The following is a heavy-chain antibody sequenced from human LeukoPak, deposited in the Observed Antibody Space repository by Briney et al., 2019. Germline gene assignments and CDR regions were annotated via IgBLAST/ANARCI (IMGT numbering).Heavy chain of an antibody. V-gene: IGHV4-61*01. Sequence: SETLSLTCTVSGGSVSSGSYYWSRIRQSPGKGLEWIGYIYYSGSTNYNPSLKSRVTISVDTSKNQFSLKLSSVTAADTAVYYCARNAVPYDSSGYYGDWGQGTLVAVSS. D-gene: IGHD3-22*01. CDR2: IYYSGST. CDR3: ARNAVPYDSSGYYGD. CDR1: GGSVSSGSYY. J-gene: IGHJ4*02.